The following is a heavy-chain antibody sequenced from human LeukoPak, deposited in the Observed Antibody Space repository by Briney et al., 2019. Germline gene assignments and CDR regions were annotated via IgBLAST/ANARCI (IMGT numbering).Heavy chain of an antibody. Sequence: PGGSLRLSCAASGFTFSRHSMNWVRQAPGKGLEWVSYISNDSSSIYYADSAKGRFTVSRDNAKNSLYLQMNSLRAEDTAVYYCARGLYWGQGTLVSVSS. V-gene: IGHV3-48*04. J-gene: IGHJ4*02. CDR3: ARGLY. CDR2: ISNDSSSI. CDR1: GFTFSRHS.